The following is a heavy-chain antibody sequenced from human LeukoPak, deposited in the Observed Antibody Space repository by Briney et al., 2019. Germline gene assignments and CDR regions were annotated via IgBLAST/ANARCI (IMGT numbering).Heavy chain of an antibody. CDR1: GFTFSSYS. CDR2: ISSSSSYI. CDR3: ARAQVVVAAMGS. D-gene: IGHD2-15*01. V-gene: IGHV3-21*01. Sequence: NPGGSLRLSCAASGFTFSSYSMNWVRQAPGKGLEWVSSISSSSSYIYYADSVKGRFTISRDNAKNSLYLQMNSLRAEDTAVYYCARAQVVVAAMGSWGQGTLVTVSS. J-gene: IGHJ4*02.